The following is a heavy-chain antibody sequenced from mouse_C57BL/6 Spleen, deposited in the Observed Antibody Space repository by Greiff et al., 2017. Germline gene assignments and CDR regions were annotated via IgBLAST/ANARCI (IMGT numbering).Heavy chain of an antibody. CDR3: ARLEAGTGFAY. V-gene: IGHV1-81*01. J-gene: IGHJ3*01. Sequence: VHLVESGAELARPGASVKLSCKASGYTFTSYGISWVKQRTGQGLEWIGEIYPRSGNTYYNEKFKGKATLTADKSSSTAYMELRSLTSEDAAVYFCARLEAGTGFAYWGQGTLVTVSA. CDR1: GYTFTSYG. D-gene: IGHD4-1*01. CDR2: IYPRSGNT.